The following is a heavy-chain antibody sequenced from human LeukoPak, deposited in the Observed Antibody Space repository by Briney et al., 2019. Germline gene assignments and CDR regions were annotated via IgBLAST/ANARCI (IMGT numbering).Heavy chain of an antibody. D-gene: IGHD5-18*01. CDR2: LSYDGSRK. CDR3: ARDHSYGYAYSFDF. J-gene: IGHJ4*02. CDR1: GFTSSNFA. Sequence: PGGSLRLSCAASGFTSSNFAMHWVRQAPGKGLHWVALSYDGSRKYYADSVKGRFTISRDSSTNTVYLEMYSLRPEDTAVYCARDHSYGYAYSFDFWGRGNLVTVSS. V-gene: IGHV3-30*02.